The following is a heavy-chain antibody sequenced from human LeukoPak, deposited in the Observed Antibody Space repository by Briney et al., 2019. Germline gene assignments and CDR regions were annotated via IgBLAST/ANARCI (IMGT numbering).Heavy chain of an antibody. J-gene: IGHJ4*02. CDR2: IRSGPYGGTT. CDR3: TSDRVGATSPFDY. V-gene: IGHV3-49*04. Sequence: GGSLRLSCTASGFTFGDYAMSWVRQAPGKGLEWVGFIRSGPYGGTTEYAASVKGRFTISRDDSKSIAFLQMNSLKNEDTAVYYCTSDRVGATSPFDYWGQGTLVTVSS. D-gene: IGHD1-26*01. CDR1: GFTFGDYA.